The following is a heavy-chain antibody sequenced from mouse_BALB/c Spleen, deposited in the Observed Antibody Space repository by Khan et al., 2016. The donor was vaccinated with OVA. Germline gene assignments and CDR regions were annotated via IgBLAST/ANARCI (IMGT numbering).Heavy chain of an antibody. Sequence: QIQLVQSGPDLKKPGETVKISCKASGYTFTNYGMNWVKQVPGKGLKWMGWTTTYTGEPTYADDFKGRFAFSLETSASTAYLQINNLKNEDTATYFCARVGYNGTMDYWGQGTSVTVSS. CDR2: TTTYTGEP. CDR1: GYTFTNYG. D-gene: IGHD2-14*01. V-gene: IGHV9-3-1*01. CDR3: ARVGYNGTMDY. J-gene: IGHJ4*01.